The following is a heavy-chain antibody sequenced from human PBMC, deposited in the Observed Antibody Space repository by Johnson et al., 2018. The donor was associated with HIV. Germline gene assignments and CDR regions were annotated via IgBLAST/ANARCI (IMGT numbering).Heavy chain of an antibody. CDR1: GFSFDDYA. V-gene: IGHV3-9*01. J-gene: IGHJ3*02. D-gene: IGHD5-18*01. CDR2: LSWNSGSI. Sequence: VLLVESGGGLVQPGRSLRLSCAASGFSFDDYAMHWVRQAPGKGLEWVSGLSWNSGSIGYADSVKGRFTIPRDNAKNSLYLQMNSLRAEDTALYYWARVVGYKYGSAGDNDAFDIWGQGTMVTVSS. CDR3: ARVVGYKYGSAGDNDAFDI.